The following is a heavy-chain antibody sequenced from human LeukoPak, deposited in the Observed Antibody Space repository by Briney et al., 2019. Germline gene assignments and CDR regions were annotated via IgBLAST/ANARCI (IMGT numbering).Heavy chain of an antibody. V-gene: IGHV1-3*01. Sequence: KFQGRVTITRDTSASTAYMELSSLRSEDTAVYYCARAPYSSSWPSPIDYWGQGTLVTVSS. CDR3: ARAPYSSSWPSPIDY. J-gene: IGHJ4*02. D-gene: IGHD6-13*01.